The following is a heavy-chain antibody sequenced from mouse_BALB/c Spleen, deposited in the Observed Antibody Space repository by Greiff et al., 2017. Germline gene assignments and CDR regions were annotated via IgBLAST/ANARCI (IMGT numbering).Heavy chain of an antibody. J-gene: IGHJ3*01. CDR2: IWAGGST. D-gene: IGHD2-1*01. CDR3: ARDSETYGNYRRFAY. CDR1: GFSLTSYG. Sequence: VQGVESGPGLVAPSQSLSITCTVSGFSLTSYGVHWVRQPPGKGLEWLGVIWAGGSTNYNSALMSRLSISKDNSKSQVFLKMNSLETDDTAMYYCARDSETYGNYRRFAYWGQGTLVTVSA. V-gene: IGHV2-9*02.